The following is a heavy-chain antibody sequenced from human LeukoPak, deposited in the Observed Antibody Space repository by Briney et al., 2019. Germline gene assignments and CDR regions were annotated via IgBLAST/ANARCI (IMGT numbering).Heavy chain of an antibody. CDR1: GGSISSSSYY. D-gene: IGHD1-26*01. Sequence: SETLSLTCTVSGGSISSSSYYWGWIRQPPGKGLEWIGSIYYSGSTYYNPSLKSRVTISVDTSKNQFSLKLSSVTAADTAVYYCARQRWELARWFDPWGQGTLVTVSS. CDR3: ARQRWELARWFDP. J-gene: IGHJ5*02. CDR2: IYYSGST. V-gene: IGHV4-39*01.